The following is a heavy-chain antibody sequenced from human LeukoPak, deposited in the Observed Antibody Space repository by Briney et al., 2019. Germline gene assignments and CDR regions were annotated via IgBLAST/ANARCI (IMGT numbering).Heavy chain of an antibody. CDR1: GGSFSGYY. V-gene: IGHV4-59*01. CDR2: IYGSGST. J-gene: IGHJ5*02. Sequence: PSETLSLTCGVYGGSFSGYYWSWVRQPPGKGLEWIGHIYGSGSTNYNPSLKSRVTLSVDTSKNQFSLKLSSVTAAETAVYYCAREGTSGTHLNWFDPWGQGTLVTVSS. CDR3: AREGTSGTHLNWFDP. D-gene: IGHD1-1*01.